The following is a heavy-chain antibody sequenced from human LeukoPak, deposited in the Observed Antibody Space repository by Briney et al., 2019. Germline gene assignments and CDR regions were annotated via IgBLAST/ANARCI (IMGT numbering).Heavy chain of an antibody. V-gene: IGHV4-59*08. D-gene: IGHD3-10*01. Sequence: PSETLSLTCTVSGASINNNFWTWIRQPPGKGLEWIGYIYSSGSANYNPSLKSRVIISGDTSKNQISLNLTSVTAADTAVYYCARPMVRGVNDALDIWGQGTMVTVSS. CDR1: GASINNNF. CDR2: IYSSGSA. J-gene: IGHJ3*02. CDR3: ARPMVRGVNDALDI.